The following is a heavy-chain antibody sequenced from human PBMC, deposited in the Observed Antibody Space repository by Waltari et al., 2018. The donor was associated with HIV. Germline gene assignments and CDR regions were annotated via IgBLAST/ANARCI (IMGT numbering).Heavy chain of an antibody. D-gene: IGHD5-18*01. CDR2: LYSGGAT. J-gene: IGHJ3*01. V-gene: IGHV3-53*01. CDR1: GFTVSSNY. Sequence: EVQLVESGGGLIQPGGSLRLSCAASGFTVSSNYMNWFRQPPGKGLEWVAVLYSGGATYYADSVQGRFTISRDSSENTAYLQMNNLRVEDTAVYFCAKAPTADDAFDVWGRGTTVIVSS. CDR3: AKAPTADDAFDV.